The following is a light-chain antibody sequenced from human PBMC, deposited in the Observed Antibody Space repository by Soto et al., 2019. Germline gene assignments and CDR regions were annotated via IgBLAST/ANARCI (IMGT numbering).Light chain of an antibody. CDR2: GAS. J-gene: IGKJ1*01. CDR1: QSVSSN. CDR3: QQDNNWPWT. V-gene: IGKV3-15*01. Sequence: EIVMTQSPATLSVSPGERATLSCRASQSVSSNLAWYQQKPGQAPRLLIYGASTRATGIPARFSGSGSGTEFTLTISSLQTEDCAVYYCQQDNNWPWTFGQGTKVEIK.